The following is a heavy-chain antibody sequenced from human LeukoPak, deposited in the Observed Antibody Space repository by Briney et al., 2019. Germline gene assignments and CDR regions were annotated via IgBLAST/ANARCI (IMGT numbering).Heavy chain of an antibody. D-gene: IGHD3-10*01. J-gene: IGHJ4*02. Sequence: SETLSLTCTVSGGSISSSSYYWGWIRQPPGKGLEWIGSIYYSGSTYYNPSLKSRVTISVDTSKNQFSLKLSSVTAADTAVYYCARDRYYYGSGSPDRLDYWGQGTLVTVSS. CDR3: ARDRYYYGSGSPDRLDY. CDR2: IYYSGST. CDR1: GGSISSSSYY. V-gene: IGHV4-39*07.